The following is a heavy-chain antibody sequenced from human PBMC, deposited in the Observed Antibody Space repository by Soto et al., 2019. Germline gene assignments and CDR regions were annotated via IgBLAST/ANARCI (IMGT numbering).Heavy chain of an antibody. V-gene: IGHV1-69*12. D-gene: IGHD3-22*01. CDR2: IIPVFGTP. J-gene: IGHJ6*02. CDR1: GGSLSNYG. Sequence: QVQLVQSGAEVKKPGSSVKVSCKASGGSLSNYGISWVRQAPGQGLEWMGAIIPVFGTPNYAQKFQDRVKNTADGSIKTVFMDVRSLTSEDTAVYYCARGDATKIVVTTYYAMDVWGQGTTVTVSS. CDR3: ARGDATKIVVTTYYAMDV.